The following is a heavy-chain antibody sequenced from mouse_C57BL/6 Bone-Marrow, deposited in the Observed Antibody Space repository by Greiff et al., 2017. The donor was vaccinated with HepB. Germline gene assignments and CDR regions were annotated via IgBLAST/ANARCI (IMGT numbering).Heavy chain of an antibody. D-gene: IGHD1-1*01. J-gene: IGHJ3*01. CDR2: ISGGGGNT. CDR1: GFTFSSYT. CDR3: ARHPLTTVVEAWFAY. V-gene: IGHV5-9*01. Sequence: EVKVVESGGGLVKPGGSLKLSCAASGFTFSSYTMSWVRQTPEKRLEWVATISGGGGNTYYPDSVKGRFTISRDNAKNTLYLQMSSLRSEDTALYYCARHPLTTVVEAWFAYWGQGTLVTVSA.